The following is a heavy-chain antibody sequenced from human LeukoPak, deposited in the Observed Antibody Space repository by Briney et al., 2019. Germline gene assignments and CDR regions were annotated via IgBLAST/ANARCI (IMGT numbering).Heavy chain of an antibody. Sequence: GGSLRLSCAASGFTFSSYWMSWVRQAPGKGLEWVANIKQDGSEKYYVDSVKGRFTISRDNAKNSLYLQMNSLRAEDTAVYYCARARSGSYYGMDYYYYYMDVWGKGTTVTVSS. V-gene: IGHV3-7*01. J-gene: IGHJ6*03. D-gene: IGHD1-26*01. CDR1: GFTFSSYW. CDR2: IKQDGSEK. CDR3: ARARSGSYYGMDYYYYYMDV.